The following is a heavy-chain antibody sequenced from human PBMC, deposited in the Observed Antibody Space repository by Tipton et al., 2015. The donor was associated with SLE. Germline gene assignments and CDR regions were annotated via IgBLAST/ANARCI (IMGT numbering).Heavy chain of an antibody. CDR2: IIPIFGPA. Sequence: VQLVQSGAEVQKPGSSVKVSCKTSGGTFNSYTISWVRQAPEKGLEWMGGIIPIFGPANYAQKFQGRVTIITDESTSTAYMELSSLRPEDTAVYYCVVNYYDTSGKHYFDVWGRGTLVTVYS. V-gene: IGHV1-69*01. D-gene: IGHD3-22*01. CDR1: GGTFNSYT. CDR3: VVNYYDTSGKHYFDV. J-gene: IGHJ2*01.